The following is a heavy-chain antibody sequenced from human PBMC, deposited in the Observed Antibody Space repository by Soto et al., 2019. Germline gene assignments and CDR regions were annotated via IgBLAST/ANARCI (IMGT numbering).Heavy chain of an antibody. CDR2: ISGSGGST. CDR1: GFTFSNYA. D-gene: IGHD5-18*01. CDR3: AKGEYTYGLFDY. J-gene: IGHJ4*02. V-gene: IGHV3-23*01. Sequence: GGSLRLSCAASGFTFSNYAMSWVRQAPGKGLEWISAISGSGGSTFYSDSVKGRFTISRDNSRNTLYLQMNSLRAEDTALCYCAKGEYTYGLFDYWGPGTLVTVSS.